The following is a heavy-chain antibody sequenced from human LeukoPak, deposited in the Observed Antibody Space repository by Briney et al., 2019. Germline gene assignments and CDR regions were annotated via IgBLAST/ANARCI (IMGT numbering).Heavy chain of an antibody. J-gene: IGHJ4*02. Sequence: GGSLRLSCAASGFTFSRCGMQWVRQARGKGRGWVAFIRYDGSNKYYADSVKGRFTISRENYKNRLYLQMNCLSAEDTAVYYCARRGGVAGLGVHYWGQGTLVTVSS. V-gene: IGHV3-30*02. CDR1: GFTFSRCG. CDR3: ARRGGVAGLGVHY. CDR2: IRYDGSNK. D-gene: IGHD6-19*01.